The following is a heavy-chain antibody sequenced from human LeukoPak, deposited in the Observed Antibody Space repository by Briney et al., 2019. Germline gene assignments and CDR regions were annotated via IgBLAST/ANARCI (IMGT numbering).Heavy chain of an antibody. V-gene: IGHV1-2*02. CDR1: GYTFTSYG. CDR2: INPNSGGT. J-gene: IGHJ4*02. Sequence: ASVKVSCKASGYTFTSYGISWVRQAPGQGLEWMGWINPNSGGTNYAQKFQGRVTMTRDTSISTAYMELSRLRSDDTAVYYCARDRSGYCSGGSCSYYYFDYWGQGTLVTVSS. CDR3: ARDRSGYCSGGSCSYYYFDY. D-gene: IGHD2-15*01.